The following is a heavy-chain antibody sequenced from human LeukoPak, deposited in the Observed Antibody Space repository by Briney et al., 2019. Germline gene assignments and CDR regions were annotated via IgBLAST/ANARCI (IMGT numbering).Heavy chain of an antibody. CDR1: GGSISSYY. V-gene: IGHV4-59*01. D-gene: IGHD6-6*01. CDR3: ARVASRRIAARRDAFDI. CDR2: IYYSGST. Sequence: SETLSLTCTVSGGSISSYYWSWIRQPPGKGLEWIGYIYYSGSTNYNPSLKSRVTISVDTSKNQFSLKLSSVTAADTAVYYCARVASRRIAARRDAFDIWGQGTMVTVSS. J-gene: IGHJ3*02.